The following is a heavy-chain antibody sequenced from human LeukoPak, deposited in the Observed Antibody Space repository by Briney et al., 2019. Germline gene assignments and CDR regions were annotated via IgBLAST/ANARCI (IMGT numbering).Heavy chain of an antibody. CDR2: IIPIFGTA. CDR1: GGTFSSYA. V-gene: IGHV1-69*05. D-gene: IGHD3-22*01. CDR3: ARVRKDYDSSGYYSLGFDY. J-gene: IGHJ4*02. Sequence: SVKVSCKASGGTFSSYAISWVRQAPGQGLEWMGRIIPIFGTANYAQKFQGRVTMTRDTSTSTVYMELSSLRSEDTAVYYCARVRKDYDSSGYYSLGFDYWGQGTLVTVSS.